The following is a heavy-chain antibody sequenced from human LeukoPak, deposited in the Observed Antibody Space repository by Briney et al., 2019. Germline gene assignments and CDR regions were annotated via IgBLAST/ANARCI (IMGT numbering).Heavy chain of an antibody. CDR2: IYYSGST. CDR1: GGSISSYY. V-gene: IGHV4-59*12. Sequence: SETLSLTCTVSGGSISSYYWSWIRQPPGKGLEWIGYIYYSGSTNYNPSLKSRVTISVDRSKNQFSLKLSSVTAADTAVYYCARGYHSDTSGYYPWYFDLWGRGTLVTVSS. CDR3: ARGYHSDTSGYYPWYFDL. D-gene: IGHD3-22*01. J-gene: IGHJ2*01.